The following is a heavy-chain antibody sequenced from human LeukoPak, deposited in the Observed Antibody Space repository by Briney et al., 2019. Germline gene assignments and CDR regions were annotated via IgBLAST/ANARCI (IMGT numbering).Heavy chain of an antibody. CDR3: GSSHSSSWYDY. D-gene: IGHD6-13*01. CDR2: FYYGGST. J-gene: IGHJ4*02. V-gene: IGHV4-39*07. Sequence: PSETLSLTCTVSGGSISNEKYYWGWIRQPPGKGLEWIGSFYYGGSTDHNPSLRGRTIISPDTSKNHFSLKLNFVAAADTAVYYCGSSHSSSWYDYWGQGALVTVSS. CDR1: GGSISNEKYY.